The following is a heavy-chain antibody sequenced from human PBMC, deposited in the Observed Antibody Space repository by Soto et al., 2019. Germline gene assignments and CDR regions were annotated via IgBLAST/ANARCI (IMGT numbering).Heavy chain of an antibody. CDR3: ARRNTAGFLRYFDN. CDR2: IVPNIGTV. Sequence: QVQLVQSGAEVMQPGSSVKVSCKPSGGTITNFITYPINWVRQSPGQGLEWMGGIVPNIGTVNYAQKFQGRVTMTADKSTGTVYMELSSLRSDDSALYYCARRNTAGFLRYFDNWGQGTLVTVSS. V-gene: IGHV1-69*06. D-gene: IGHD6-19*01. J-gene: IGHJ4*02. CDR1: GGTITNFITYP.